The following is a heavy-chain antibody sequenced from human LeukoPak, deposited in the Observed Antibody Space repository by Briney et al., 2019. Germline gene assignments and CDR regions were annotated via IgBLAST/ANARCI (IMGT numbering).Heavy chain of an antibody. D-gene: IGHD1-26*01. CDR1: GFTFSSYA. J-gene: IGHJ4*02. CDR2: ISGSGGST. CDR3: AKGGVGATTPGYFDY. Sequence: GGSLRLSCAASGFTFSSYAMSWVRQAPGKGLEWVSAISGSGGSTYYADSVKGRFTISRDNSKNTLYLQMNSLRAEDTAVYYCAKGGVGATTPGYFDYWGQGTLVTVSS. V-gene: IGHV3-23*01.